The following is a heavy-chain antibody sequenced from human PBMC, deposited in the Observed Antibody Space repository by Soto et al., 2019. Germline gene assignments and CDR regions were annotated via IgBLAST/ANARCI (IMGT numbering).Heavy chain of an antibody. Sequence: PGGSLRLSCAASGFTFSSYGMHWVRQAPGKGLEWVAVISYDGSNKYYADSVKGRFTTSRDNSKNTLYLQMNSLRAEDTAVYYCAKDLVIGYYYYGMDVWGQGTTVTVSS. J-gene: IGHJ6*02. D-gene: IGHD2-15*01. CDR2: ISYDGSNK. CDR3: AKDLVIGYYYYGMDV. CDR1: GFTFSSYG. V-gene: IGHV3-30*18.